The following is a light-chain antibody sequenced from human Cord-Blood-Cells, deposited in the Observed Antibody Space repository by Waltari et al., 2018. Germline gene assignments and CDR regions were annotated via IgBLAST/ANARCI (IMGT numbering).Light chain of an antibody. CDR2: WAS. V-gene: IGKV4-1*01. CDR1: QSLLYSYDNKNY. CDR3: QQYYSTRT. J-gene: IGKJ1*01. Sequence: DIVMTQSPDSLAVSLGERATINCKSSQSLLYSYDNKNYLAWYQQKPVQPPKLLIYWASTRESGVPDRFSGSGSGTDFTLTISSLQAEDVAVYYCQQYYSTRTFGQGTKVEIK.